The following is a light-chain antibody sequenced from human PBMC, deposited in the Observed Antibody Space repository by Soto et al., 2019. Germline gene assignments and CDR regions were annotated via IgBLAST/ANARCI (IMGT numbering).Light chain of an antibody. CDR3: QQYNSYPWT. J-gene: IGKJ1*01. V-gene: IGKV1-5*01. CDR1: QSVSSW. Sequence: DIQMTQSPSTLSASVGDRVTITCRASQSVSSWLAWYQQKPGKAPELLIFDASSLESRVPSRFSGSGSGTEFTLTISSLQPDDFATYYCQQYNSYPWTFGQGTKVEIK. CDR2: DAS.